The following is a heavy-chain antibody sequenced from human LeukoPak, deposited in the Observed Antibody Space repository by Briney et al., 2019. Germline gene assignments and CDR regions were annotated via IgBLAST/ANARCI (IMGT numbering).Heavy chain of an antibody. V-gene: IGHV1-69*04. J-gene: IGHJ6*02. CDR2: IIPILGIA. CDR1: GGTFSSYA. CDR3: ARDKGYSYGYDRYYYGMDV. D-gene: IGHD5-18*01. Sequence: SVKVSCKASGGTFSSYAISWVRQAPGQGLEWMGRIIPILGIANYAQKFQGRVTITADKSTSTAYMELSSLRSEDTAVYYCARDKGYSYGYDRYYYGMDVWGQGTTVTVSS.